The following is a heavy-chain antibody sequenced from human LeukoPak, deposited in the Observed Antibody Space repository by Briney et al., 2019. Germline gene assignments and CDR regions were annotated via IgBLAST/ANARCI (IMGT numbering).Heavy chain of an antibody. J-gene: IGHJ6*03. CDR3: ARQRCSGGSCYRVDQLYYMDV. CDR1: GDSINVHY. V-gene: IGHV4-4*08. Sequence: SETLSLTCTVSGDSINVHYWSWVRQPPGEGMEWVAYIYSSVTTTFHPSLTRRFTISIATSITQFSLKLTSVTAADAGVYYCARQRCSGGSCYRVDQLYYMDVWGKGTTVTVSS. D-gene: IGHD2-15*01. CDR2: IYSSVTT.